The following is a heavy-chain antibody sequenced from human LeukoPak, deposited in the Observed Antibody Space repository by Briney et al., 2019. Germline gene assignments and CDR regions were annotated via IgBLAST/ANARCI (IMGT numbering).Heavy chain of an antibody. V-gene: IGHV3-53*01. D-gene: IGHD2-15*01. CDR2: IYSGGTT. Sequence: PEGSLRLSCAASGFTVSSNYMSWVRQAPGKRLEWVSIIYSGGTTYYTDSVKGRFTISRDNSNNMLYLQMNSLRAEDTAVYYCARGYCSGGSCYSKDYYYMDVWGKGTTVTVSS. J-gene: IGHJ6*03. CDR3: ARGYCSGGSCYSKDYYYMDV. CDR1: GFTVSSNY.